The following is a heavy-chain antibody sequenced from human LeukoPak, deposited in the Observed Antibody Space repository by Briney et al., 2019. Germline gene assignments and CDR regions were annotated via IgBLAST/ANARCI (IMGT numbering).Heavy chain of an antibody. V-gene: IGHV1-18*04. CDR2: ISAYNGNT. Sequence: ASVKVSCKASGYTFTSYYMHWVRQAPGQGLEWMGWISAYNGNTNYAQKLQGRVTMTTDTSTSTAYMELRSLRSDDTAVYYCARAHMLIRVGATEPPPNWFDPWGQGTLVTVSS. CDR1: GYTFTSYY. J-gene: IGHJ5*02. CDR3: ARAHMLIRVGATEPPPNWFDP. D-gene: IGHD1-26*01.